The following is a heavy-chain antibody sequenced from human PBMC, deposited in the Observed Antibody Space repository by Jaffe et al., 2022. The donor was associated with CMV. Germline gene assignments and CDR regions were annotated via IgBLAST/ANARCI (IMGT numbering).Heavy chain of an antibody. J-gene: IGHJ6*02. D-gene: IGHD1-20*01. CDR3: ARDKGAAGITAHYYYYYGMDV. CDR1: GYTFTSYG. V-gene: IGHV1-18*01. CDR2: ISAYNGNT. Sequence: QVQLVQSGAEVKKPGASVKVSCKASGYTFTSYGISWVRQAPGQGLEWMGWISAYNGNTNYAQKLQGRVTMTTDTSTSTAYMELRSLRSDDTAVYYCARDKGAAGITAHYYYYYGMDVWGQGTTVTVSS.